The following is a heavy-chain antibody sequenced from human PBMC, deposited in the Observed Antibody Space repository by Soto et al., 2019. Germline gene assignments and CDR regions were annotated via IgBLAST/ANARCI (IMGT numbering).Heavy chain of an antibody. CDR3: ARESEDLTSNFDY. CDR2: ISSTTNYI. CDR1: GFIFTRYS. J-gene: IGHJ4*02. V-gene: IGHV3-21*06. Sequence: SGGSLRLSCAASGFIFTRYSMNWVRQAPGKGLEWVSSISSTTNYIYYGDSMKGRFTTSRDNAKNSLYLEMNSLRAEDTAVYYCARESEDLTSNFDYWGQGTLVTVSS.